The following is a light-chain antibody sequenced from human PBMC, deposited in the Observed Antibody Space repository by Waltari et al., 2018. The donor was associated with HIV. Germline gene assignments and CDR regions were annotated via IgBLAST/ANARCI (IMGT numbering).Light chain of an antibody. CDR3: ASWDDKLDGWV. V-gene: IGLV1-44*01. CDR2: NNA. Sequence: QSLLPQPPSASGTTGQRVTISCSGSYSNIGSNTVNWHQQLPGSAPRALIYNNAQRPSGVPDRFSGSKAGTSASLAISGLQSEDQGDYYCASWDDKLDGWVFGGGTRLTVL. J-gene: IGLJ3*02. CDR1: YSNIGSNT.